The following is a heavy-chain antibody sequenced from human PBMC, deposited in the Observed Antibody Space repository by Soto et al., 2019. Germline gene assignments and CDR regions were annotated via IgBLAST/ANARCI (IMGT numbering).Heavy chain of an antibody. CDR3: ERDRNFWSSYSGMDG. V-gene: IGHV1-69*06. CDR1: VGTLRGYA. D-gene: IGHD3-3*01. CDR2: IIPIFGTA. J-gene: IGHJ6*02. Sequence: SGNVAYNSSVGTLRGYATSFVRQAPGQGLEWMGGIIPIFGTANYAQKFQGRVTITADKSTSTAYMELSRLRSEDTAVYYCERDRNFWSSYSGMDGWGQGTTVTASS.